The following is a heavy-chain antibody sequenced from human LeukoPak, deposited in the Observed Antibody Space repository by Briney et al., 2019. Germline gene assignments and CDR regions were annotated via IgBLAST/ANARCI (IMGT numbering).Heavy chain of an antibody. Sequence: SETLSLTCAVYGGSFSGYYWSWIRQPPGKGLEWIGEINHSGSTNYNPSLKSRVTISVDTSKNQFSLKLSSVTAADTAVYYCAILVTAKVRKFDPWGQGTLVTVSS. V-gene: IGHV4-34*01. CDR1: GGSFSGYY. J-gene: IGHJ5*02. D-gene: IGHD2-21*02. CDR3: AILVTAKVRKFDP. CDR2: INHSGST.